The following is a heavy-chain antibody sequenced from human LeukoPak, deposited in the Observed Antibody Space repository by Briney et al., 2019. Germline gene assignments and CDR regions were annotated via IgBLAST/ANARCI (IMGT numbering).Heavy chain of an antibody. CDR1: GFTFSSYT. D-gene: IGHD3-10*01. V-gene: IGHV3-23*01. CDR2: ISGSGGST. CDR3: AKSKGFSPYGDY. Sequence: GGSLRLSCAASGFTFSSYTMSWVRQAPGKGLEWVSAISGSGGSTYYADSVKGRFTISRDNSKNTLYLQMNSLRAEDTAVYYCAKSKGFSPYGDYWGQGTLVTVSS. J-gene: IGHJ4*02.